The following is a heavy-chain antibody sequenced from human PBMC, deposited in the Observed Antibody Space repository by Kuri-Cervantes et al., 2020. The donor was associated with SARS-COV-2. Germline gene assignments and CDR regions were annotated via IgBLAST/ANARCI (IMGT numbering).Heavy chain of an antibody. CDR1: GGSFSGYY. CDR3: ARSYSSGWYYGLFDY. J-gene: IGHJ4*02. Sequence: SETLSLTCAVYGGSFSGYYWSWIRQPPGKGLEWIGEINHSGSTNYNPSLKSRVTISVDTSKNQFSLKLSSVTAADTAVYYCARSYSSGWYYGLFDYWGQGTLVTVSS. CDR2: INHSGST. V-gene: IGHV4-34*01. D-gene: IGHD6-19*01.